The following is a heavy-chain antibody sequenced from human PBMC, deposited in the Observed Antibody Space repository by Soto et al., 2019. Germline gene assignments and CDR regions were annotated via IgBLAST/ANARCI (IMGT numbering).Heavy chain of an antibody. CDR1: GFTFSSYW. J-gene: IGHJ3*02. CDR3: ARDNVQYQLRHDAFDI. D-gene: IGHD2-2*01. CDR2: IKQDGSEK. V-gene: IGHV3-7*01. Sequence: GGSLRLSCAASGFTFSSYWMSWVRQAPGKGLEWVANIKQDGSEKYYVDSVKGRFTISRDNAKNSLYLQMNSLRAEDTAVYYCARDNVQYQLRHDAFDIWGQGTMVTVSS.